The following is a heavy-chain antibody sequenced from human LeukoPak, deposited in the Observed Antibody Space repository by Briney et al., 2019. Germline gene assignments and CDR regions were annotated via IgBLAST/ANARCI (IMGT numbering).Heavy chain of an antibody. J-gene: IGHJ6*03. CDR1: GFTFSSYA. D-gene: IGHD6-19*01. V-gene: IGHV3-30*04. Sequence: VGSLRLSCAASGFTFSSYAMHCVRHSLGKGLERGAVISYDVSNKYYTDPVKGRVTISTDNSKNTHYMQMNSLRAEDTAVYYCARNRSGWQLTYYYYYYMDVWDKGTTATVYS. CDR3: ARNRSGWQLTYYYYYYMDV. CDR2: ISYDVSNK.